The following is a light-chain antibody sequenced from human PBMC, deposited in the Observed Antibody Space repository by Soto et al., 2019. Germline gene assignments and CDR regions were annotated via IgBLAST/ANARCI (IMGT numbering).Light chain of an antibody. J-gene: IGLJ3*02. Sequence: QSVLTQPPSVSGAPGQRVTISCTGSSSNIGTGYDVHWYQQLPGTAPKLIIYGNTNRPSGVPDRFSGSKSGTSAYLTITGLQAEDEADYYCQSWDSSLSGVVFGGGTKVTV. CDR1: SSNIGTGYD. CDR2: GNT. V-gene: IGLV1-40*01. CDR3: QSWDSSLSGVV.